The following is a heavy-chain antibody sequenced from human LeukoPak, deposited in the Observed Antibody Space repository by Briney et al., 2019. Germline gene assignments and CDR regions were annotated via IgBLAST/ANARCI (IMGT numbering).Heavy chain of an antibody. V-gene: IGHV3-23*01. Sequence: GWSLRRACAASGFTFSRYAMSLFGQAPGMGLEWVSTISGSGGSTYYADSVKGRFTISRDNSKNTLYLQMNSLRAEDTAVYYCAKEDILEYWGQGTLVTVSS. J-gene: IGHJ4*02. CDR3: AKEDILEY. CDR1: GFTFSRYA. CDR2: ISGSGGST.